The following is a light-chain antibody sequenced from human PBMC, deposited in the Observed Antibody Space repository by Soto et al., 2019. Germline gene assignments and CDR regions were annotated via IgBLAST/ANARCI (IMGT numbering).Light chain of an antibody. CDR2: EVT. CDR3: SSYTNINTRACV. Sequence: SVLTQPASVSGSPGQSITIPCTGTRGDIVSYNCVSWYQQHPGKAPKLIIYEVTDRPSGVSNRFSGSKSGNTASLTISGLQAEDEAEYYCSSYTNINTRACVFGTGPKVTVL. V-gene: IGLV2-14*01. J-gene: IGLJ1*01. CDR1: RGDIVSYNC.